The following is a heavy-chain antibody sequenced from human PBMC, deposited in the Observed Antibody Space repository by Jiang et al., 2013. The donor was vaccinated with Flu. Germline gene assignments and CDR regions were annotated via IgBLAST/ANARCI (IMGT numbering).Heavy chain of an antibody. CDR3: ARGLPMDRGEGELDY. CDR1: GGSITSGEYN. J-gene: IGHJ4*02. CDR2: IYDSGST. Sequence: GPGLVKPSQTLSLICTVSGGSITSGEYNWNWIRQPPGKGLEWIAYIYDSGSTHYNPSLKSRVTTSVDTSKNQFSLKLTSVTAADTAVYFCARGLPMDRGEGELDYWGQGTLVTVSS. V-gene: IGHV4-30-4*08. D-gene: IGHD3-10*01.